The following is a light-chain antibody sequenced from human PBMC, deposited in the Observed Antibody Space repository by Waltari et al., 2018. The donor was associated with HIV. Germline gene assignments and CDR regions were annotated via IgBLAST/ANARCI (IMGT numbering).Light chain of an antibody. J-gene: IGKJ3*01. CDR3: LQRSNWPFFT. CDR2: AAS. V-gene: IGKV3-11*01. Sequence: EIVLTQSPATLSLSPGERATLSGRASERATSFLAWYQQNPGQAPRLLLYAASSRAMGIPARFSGSGSGTDFTLTISSLEAEDFAVYYWLQRSNWPFFTGGPGTKVESK. CDR1: ERATSF.